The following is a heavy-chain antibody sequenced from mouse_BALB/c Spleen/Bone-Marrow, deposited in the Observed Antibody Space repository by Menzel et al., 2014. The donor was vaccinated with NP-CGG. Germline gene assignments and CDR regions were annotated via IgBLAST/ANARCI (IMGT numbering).Heavy chain of an antibody. CDR3: ARSAYYALDY. CDR2: INPGSSTI. Sequence: EVKVEESGGGLVQPGGSLNLSCAASGFDFSRYWMSWARQAPGKGQEWIGEINPGSSTINYTPSLKDKFIISRDNAKNTLYLQMSKVRSEDTALCYCARSAYYALDYWGQGTSVTVSS. V-gene: IGHV4-2*02. J-gene: IGHJ4*01. CDR1: GFDFSRYW.